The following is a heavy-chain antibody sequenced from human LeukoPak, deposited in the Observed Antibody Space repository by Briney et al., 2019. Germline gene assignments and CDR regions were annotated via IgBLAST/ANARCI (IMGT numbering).Heavy chain of an antibody. D-gene: IGHD3-16*01. CDR2: LNTGGST. J-gene: IGHJ4*02. CDR3: ARDLGFGVVDLGY. Sequence: PSETLSLTCTVSGYSISSGYYWGWIRQPAGKGLEYIGRLNTGGSTNYNPPLKGRVTMSLDTSKNEFSLKMNSVTAADTAVYYCARDLGFGVVDLGYWGQGILVTVSS. CDR1: GYSISSGYY. V-gene: IGHV4-4*07.